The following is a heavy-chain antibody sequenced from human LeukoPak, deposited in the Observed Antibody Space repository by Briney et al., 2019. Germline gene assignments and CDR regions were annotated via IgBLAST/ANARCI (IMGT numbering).Heavy chain of an antibody. Sequence: PGGSLRLSCAASGFTFSSYAMSWVRQVPGKGLEWVSVISGSGDNTYYADSVKSRFTISRDSSKNTLFLHMNTLRAEDTAIYYCAKDRTVGASYWYFDLWGRGTLVTVSS. CDR1: GFTFSSYA. J-gene: IGHJ2*01. V-gene: IGHV3-23*01. CDR2: ISGSGDNT. CDR3: AKDRTVGASYWYFDL. D-gene: IGHD1-26*01.